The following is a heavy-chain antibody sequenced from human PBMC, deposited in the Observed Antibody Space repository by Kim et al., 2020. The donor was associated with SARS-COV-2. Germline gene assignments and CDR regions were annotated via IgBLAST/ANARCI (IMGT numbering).Heavy chain of an antibody. CDR2: IYYSGST. D-gene: IGHD1-26*01. V-gene: IGHV4-31*03. CDR1: GGSISSGGYY. J-gene: IGHJ3*02. Sequence: SETLSLTCTVSGGSISSGGYYWSWIRQHPGKGLEWIGYIYYSGSTYYNPSLKSRVTISVDTSKNQFPLKLSSVTAADTAVYYCASGGWELPIVGAFDIWGQGTMVTVSS. CDR3: ASGGWELPIVGAFDI.